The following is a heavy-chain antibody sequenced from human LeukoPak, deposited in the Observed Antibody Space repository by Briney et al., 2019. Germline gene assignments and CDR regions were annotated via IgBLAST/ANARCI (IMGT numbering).Heavy chain of an antibody. CDR3: AREGGPFRPLDY. CDR1: GGSISSGDYY. Sequence: SQTLSLTCTVSGGSISSGDYYWSWIRQPPGKGLEWIGYVYYSGSTNYNPSLKSRVTISVDTSKNQFSLKLSSVTAADTAVYYCAREGGPFRPLDYSGQGTLVTVSS. V-gene: IGHV4-61*08. J-gene: IGHJ4*02. D-gene: IGHD2/OR15-2a*01. CDR2: VYYSGST.